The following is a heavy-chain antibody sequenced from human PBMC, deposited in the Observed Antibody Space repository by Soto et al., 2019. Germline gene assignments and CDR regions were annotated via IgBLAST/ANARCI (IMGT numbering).Heavy chain of an antibody. CDR3: ARHEIAAAAFDY. CDR1: GGSISSSSYY. J-gene: IGHJ4*02. D-gene: IGHD6-13*01. CDR2: IYYSGST. Sequence: QLQLQESGPGLVKPSETLSLTCTVSGGSISSSSYYWGWIRQPPGKGLEWIGSIYYSGSTYYNPSLKSRVTISVDTSKNQLSLKLSSVTAADTAVYYCARHEIAAAAFDYWGQGTLVTVSS. V-gene: IGHV4-39*01.